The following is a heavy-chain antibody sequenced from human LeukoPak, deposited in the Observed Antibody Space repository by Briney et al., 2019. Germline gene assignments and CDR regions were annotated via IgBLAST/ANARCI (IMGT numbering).Heavy chain of an antibody. D-gene: IGHD5-24*01. J-gene: IGHJ3*02. CDR2: ISAGGTAI. Sequence: GGSLRLSCAASGFTLSSYIVSWVRQAPGKGLQWVSAISAGGTAIYYADSVRGRFTISGDDSKNMVYLQMNSLRAEDTATYYCAKGGYIGYNGLFDMWGQGTMVTVSS. V-gene: IGHV3-23*01. CDR3: AKGGYIGYNGLFDM. CDR1: GFTLSSYI.